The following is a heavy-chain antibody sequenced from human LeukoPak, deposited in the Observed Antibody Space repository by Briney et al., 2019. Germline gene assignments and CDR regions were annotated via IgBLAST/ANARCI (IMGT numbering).Heavy chain of an antibody. D-gene: IGHD1-26*01. CDR2: IYTSGST. Sequence: SETLSLTCTVSGGSISSYYWSWIRQPAGKGLEWIGRIYTSGSTNYNPSLKSRVTMSVDTSKNQFSLKLSSVTAADTAVYYCAAYDSGSYYLTAFDIWGQGTMVTVSS. CDR3: AAYDSGSYYLTAFDI. CDR1: GGSISSYY. J-gene: IGHJ3*02. V-gene: IGHV4-4*07.